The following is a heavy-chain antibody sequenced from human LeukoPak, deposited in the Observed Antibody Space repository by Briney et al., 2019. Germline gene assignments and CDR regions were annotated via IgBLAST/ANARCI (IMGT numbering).Heavy chain of an antibody. V-gene: IGHV4-59*01. CDR1: GGSISSYY. CDR2: IYYSGST. CDR3: ARGWELPGGNWFDP. D-gene: IGHD1-26*01. J-gene: IGHJ5*02. Sequence: SETLSLTCTVSGGSISSYYWSWIRQPPGKGLEWIGYIYYSGSTNYNPSLKSRVTISVDTSKNQFSLNLSSVTAADTAVYYCARGWELPGGNWFDPWGQGTLVTVSS.